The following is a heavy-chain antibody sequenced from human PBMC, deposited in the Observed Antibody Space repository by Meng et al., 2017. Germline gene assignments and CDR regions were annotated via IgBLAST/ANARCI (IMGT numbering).Heavy chain of an antibody. CDR3: ARSGHYDFWSGYYIAPYYFDY. D-gene: IGHD3-3*01. CDR1: GYTFTGYY. J-gene: IGHJ4*02. V-gene: IGHV1-2*06. Sequence: ASVKVSCKASGYTFTGYYMHWVRQAPGQGLEWMGRINPNSGGTNYAQKFQGRVTMTRDTSISTAYMELSRLRSDDTAVYYCARSGHYDFWSGYYIAPYYFDYWGQGTRVTGSS. CDR2: INPNSGGT.